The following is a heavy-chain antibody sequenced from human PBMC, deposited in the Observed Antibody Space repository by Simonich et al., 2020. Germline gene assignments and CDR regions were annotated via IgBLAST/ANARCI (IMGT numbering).Heavy chain of an antibody. CDR2: INHSGST. CDR1: GGSFSGYY. Sequence: QVQLQQWGAGLFKPSETLSLTCAVYGGSFSGYYWSWIRQPPGKGLEWIGEINHSGSTNYNPSLKSRVTISLDTSKNQFSLKLSSVTAADTAVYYCAREIRDYWYFDLWGRGTLVTVSS. V-gene: IGHV4-34*01. CDR3: AREIRDYWYFDL. J-gene: IGHJ2*01.